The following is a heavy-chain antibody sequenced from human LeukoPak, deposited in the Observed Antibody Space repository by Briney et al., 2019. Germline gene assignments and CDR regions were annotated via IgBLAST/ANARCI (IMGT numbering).Heavy chain of an antibody. D-gene: IGHD3-9*01. J-gene: IGHJ5*02. V-gene: IGHV1-46*01. Sequence: ASVKVSCKASGYTFTSYYMHWVRQAPGQGLEWMGIINPSGGSTSYAQKFQGRVTMTRDMSTSTVYMELSSLRSEDTAIYYCARGGRIVDWFIRDNCFDPWGQGTLVTVSS. CDR3: ARGGRIVDWFIRDNCFDP. CDR2: INPSGGST. CDR1: GYTFTSYY.